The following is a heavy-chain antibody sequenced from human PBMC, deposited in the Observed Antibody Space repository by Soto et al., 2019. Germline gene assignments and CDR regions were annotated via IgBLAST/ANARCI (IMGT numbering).Heavy chain of an antibody. V-gene: IGHV4-39*02. CDR2: IYYSGSS. CDR1: GGSISSSSYY. Sequence: QLQLQESGPGLVKPSETLSLTCTVSGGSISSSSYYWGWIRQPPGKGLEWIGTIYYSGSSHYNPAPKSRVPIPVDTSQTHFSLNLSSVTAEDTAVYYCARRWSSALWDVWGQGTTVTVSS. CDR3: ARRWSSALWDV. J-gene: IGHJ6*02. D-gene: IGHD2-15*01.